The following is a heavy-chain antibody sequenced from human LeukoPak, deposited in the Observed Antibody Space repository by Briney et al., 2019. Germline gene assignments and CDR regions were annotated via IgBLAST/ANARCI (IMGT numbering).Heavy chain of an antibody. V-gene: IGHV3-30*18. CDR2: ISYDGSNK. CDR3: AKEGWFGGYYFDY. D-gene: IGHD3-10*01. CDR1: GFTFSSYG. Sequence: GRSLRLSCAASGFTFSSYGMHWVRQAPGKGLEWVAVISYDGSNKYYADSVKGRFTISRDNSKNTLYLQMNSLRAEDTAVYYCAKEGWFGGYYFDYWGQGTLVTVSS. J-gene: IGHJ4*02.